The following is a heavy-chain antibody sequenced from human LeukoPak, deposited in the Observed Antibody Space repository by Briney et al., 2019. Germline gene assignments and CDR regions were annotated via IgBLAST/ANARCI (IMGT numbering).Heavy chain of an antibody. CDR2: INPSGGST. J-gene: IGHJ4*02. Sequence: RASVKLSCKASGYTFTSYYMHWVRQAPGQGLEWMAIINPSGGSTSYAQNFKGRVTMTRDTSTSTVYMELSSLRAEDTAVYYCARDLGYCTNGVCHTRFDYWGQGTLVAVSS. CDR1: GYTFTSYY. V-gene: IGHV1-46*01. CDR3: ARDLGYCTNGVCHTRFDY. D-gene: IGHD2-8*01.